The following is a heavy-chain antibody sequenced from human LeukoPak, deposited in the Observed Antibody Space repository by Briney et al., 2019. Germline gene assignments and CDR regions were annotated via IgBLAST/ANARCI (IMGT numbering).Heavy chain of an antibody. Sequence: SETLSLTCTVSGGSISSSSYYWGWIRQPPGKGLEWIGNIYYSGSTYYNPSLKGRVTISVDTSKNQFFLKLSSVTAADTAVYYCARDLDIAAVGTNFDYWGQGTLVTVSS. CDR2: IYYSGST. D-gene: IGHD6-13*01. CDR3: ARDLDIAAVGTNFDY. CDR1: GGSISSSSYY. J-gene: IGHJ4*02. V-gene: IGHV4-39*07.